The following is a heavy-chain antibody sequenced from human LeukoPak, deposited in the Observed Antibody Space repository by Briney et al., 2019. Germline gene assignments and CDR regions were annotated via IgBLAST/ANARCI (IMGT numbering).Heavy chain of an antibody. CDR1: GYTFTSYG. J-gene: IGHJ6*03. CDR2: ISSYNGNT. Sequence: ASVKVSCTASGYTFTSYGISWVRQAPGQGLEWMGWISSYNGNTNYAQKLQGRVTMTTDTSTTTAYMELKSLRSDDTAVYYCAREVRSMYYMDVWGKGTTVTVSS. D-gene: IGHD6-6*01. CDR3: AREVRSMYYMDV. V-gene: IGHV1-18*01.